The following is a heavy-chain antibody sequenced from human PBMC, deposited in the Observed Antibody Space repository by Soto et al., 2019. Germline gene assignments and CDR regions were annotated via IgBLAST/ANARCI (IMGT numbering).Heavy chain of an antibody. CDR1: GGTFSTFT. Sequence: SVKVSCKTFGGTFSTFTLSWVRQAPGQGLLWMGSIIPFLNISSFEATFLGRLTITADESTSTAYMELGSLTREDTAIYFCATLGAQNDHWGHGTRVTVSS. CDR2: IIPFLNIS. J-gene: IGHJ5*02. V-gene: IGHV1-69*02. D-gene: IGHD3-16*01. CDR3: ATLGAQNDH.